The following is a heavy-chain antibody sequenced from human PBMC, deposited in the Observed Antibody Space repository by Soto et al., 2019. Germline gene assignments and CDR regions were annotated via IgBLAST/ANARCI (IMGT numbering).Heavy chain of an antibody. CDR3: AKDMVHYYDGSGYFLPDYSTY. V-gene: IGHV3-23*01. J-gene: IGHJ4*02. Sequence: EVQLLESGGGLVQPGGSLRLSGAASGFTFSSYAMSWVRQAPGKGLEWVSAISGSGGSTYYADSVKGRFTISRDNSKNTLYLQMNSLRAEDTAVYYCAKDMVHYYDGSGYFLPDYSTYWGQGTLVTVSS. CDR2: ISGSGGST. CDR1: GFTFSSYA. D-gene: IGHD3-22*01.